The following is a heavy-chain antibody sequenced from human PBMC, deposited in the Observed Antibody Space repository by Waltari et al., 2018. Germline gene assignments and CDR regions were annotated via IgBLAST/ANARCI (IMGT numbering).Heavy chain of an antibody. CDR3: ATDTIAYCGGDCYSHY. Sequence: EVQLLESGGGLVQPGGSLRLSCAASGFTFSSYAMSWVRQAPGKGLEWVSAISGSGGSTYYADSVKGRFTISRDNSKNTLYLQMNSLRAEDTAVYYCATDTIAYCGGDCYSHYWGQGTLVTVSS. J-gene: IGHJ4*02. CDR2: ISGSGGST. V-gene: IGHV3-23*01. D-gene: IGHD2-21*01. CDR1: GFTFSSYA.